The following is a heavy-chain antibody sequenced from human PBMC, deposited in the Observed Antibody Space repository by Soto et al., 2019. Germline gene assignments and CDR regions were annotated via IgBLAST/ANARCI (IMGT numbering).Heavy chain of an antibody. CDR3: ARSDRRY. J-gene: IGHJ4*02. V-gene: IGHV4-59*01. Sequence: TLCDPVTVSVYTITGYCWRWIRQPPGKGLEWIGYIYNSGSTNYHPSLKSRVTISVDTYKNQFSLKLSSVTAEDTALHYCARSDRRYRGEGTVV. CDR1: VYTITGYC. CDR2: IYNSGST.